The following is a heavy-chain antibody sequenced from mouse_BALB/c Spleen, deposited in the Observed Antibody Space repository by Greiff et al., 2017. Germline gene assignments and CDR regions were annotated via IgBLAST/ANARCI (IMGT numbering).Heavy chain of an antibody. D-gene: IGHD2-1*01. Sequence: VHVKQSGTVLARPGASVKMSCKASGYSFTSYWMHWVKQRPGQGLEWIGAIYPGNSDTSYNQKFKGKAKLTAVTSASTAYMELSSLTNEDSAVYYCTKGNGNYFYAMDYWGQGTSVTVSS. J-gene: IGHJ4*01. CDR2: IYPGNSDT. CDR3: TKGNGNYFYAMDY. CDR1: GYSFTSYW. V-gene: IGHV1-5*01.